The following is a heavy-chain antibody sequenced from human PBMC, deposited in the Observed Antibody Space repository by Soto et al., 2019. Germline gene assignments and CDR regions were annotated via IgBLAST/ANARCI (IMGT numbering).Heavy chain of an antibody. J-gene: IGHJ5*02. Sequence: SETLSLTCTVSGGSVSSGEFYWNWIRQPPGKGLEWIGYIFYSGSTYYNPSLKSRVTISVDTSKNQFSLKLSSVTAADTAVYYCARQRGSTTPFDPWGQGTLVTVSS. CDR2: IFYSGST. D-gene: IGHD2-2*01. V-gene: IGHV4-30-4*01. CDR3: ARQRGSTTPFDP. CDR1: GGSVSSGEFY.